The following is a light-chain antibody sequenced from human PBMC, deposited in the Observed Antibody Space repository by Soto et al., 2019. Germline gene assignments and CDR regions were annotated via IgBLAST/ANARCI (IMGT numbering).Light chain of an antibody. CDR3: CSYAGYYTVI. V-gene: IGLV2-11*01. CDR1: SSDVGAYNY. CDR2: AVS. J-gene: IGLJ2*01. Sequence: QSALTQPRSVSGSPGQSVTISCTGTSSDVGAYNYVSWYQQHPGKAPKLMIYAVSERPSGVPDRFSGSKSGNTASLTISGLQTEDEADYYCCSYAGYYTVIFGGGTKVTV.